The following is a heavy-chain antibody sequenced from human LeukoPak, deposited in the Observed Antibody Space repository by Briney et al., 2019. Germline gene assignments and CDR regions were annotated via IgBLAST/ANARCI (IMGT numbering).Heavy chain of an antibody. V-gene: IGHV3-30*18. CDR1: GFTFSSYG. CDR3: ANHEGAFDI. J-gene: IGHJ3*02. CDR2: ISYDGSNK. Sequence: GGSLRLSGAASGFTFSSYGMHWVRQAPGKGLEWVAVISYDGSNKYYADSVKGRFTISRDNSKNTLYLQMNSLRAEDTAVYYCANHEGAFDIWGQGTMVTVSS.